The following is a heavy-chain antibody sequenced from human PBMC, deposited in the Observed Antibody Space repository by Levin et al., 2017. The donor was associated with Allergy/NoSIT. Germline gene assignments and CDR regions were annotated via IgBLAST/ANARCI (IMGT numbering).Heavy chain of an antibody. Sequence: PGGSLRLSCAASGFTFSNSWMHWVRQAPGEGLVWVSGINTDGSITGYADSVKGRFTISRDNAKNTLYLEMNSLRAEDTAVYYCARVSTTLDPWGQGTLVTVSS. J-gene: IGHJ5*02. CDR3: ARVSTTLDP. D-gene: IGHD4-17*01. CDR2: INTDGSIT. V-gene: IGHV3-74*01. CDR1: GFTFSNSW.